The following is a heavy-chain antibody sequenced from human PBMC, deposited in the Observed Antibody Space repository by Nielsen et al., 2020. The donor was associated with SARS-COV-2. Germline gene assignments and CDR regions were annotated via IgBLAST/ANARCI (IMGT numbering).Heavy chain of an antibody. J-gene: IGHJ4*02. CDR3: AWIYDPRGTYDSSGYYHTPPYFDY. V-gene: IGHV2-70*11. Sequence: WIRQPPGKALEWLARIDWDDDKYYSTSLKTRLTISKDTSKNQVVLTMTNMDPVDTATYYCAWIYDPRGTYDSSGYYHTPPYFDYWGQGTLVTVSS. CDR2: IDWDDDK. D-gene: IGHD3-22*01.